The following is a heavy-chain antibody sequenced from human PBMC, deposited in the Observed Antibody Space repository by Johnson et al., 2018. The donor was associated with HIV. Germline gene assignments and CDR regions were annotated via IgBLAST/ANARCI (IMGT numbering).Heavy chain of an antibody. Sequence: QMLLVESGGGVVQPGGSLRLSCAASGFTFSSYGMHWVRQAPGKGLEWVAFIRYDGSNKYYEDSVKGRFTISRDDSKNSLYLQMNSLTTEDTAVYYCSTDHPTAPLFIMNAFDIWGQGTMVTVSS. V-gene: IGHV3-30*02. CDR3: STDHPTAPLFIMNAFDI. CDR2: IRYDGSNK. J-gene: IGHJ3*02. CDR1: GFTFSSYG. D-gene: IGHD3-16*01.